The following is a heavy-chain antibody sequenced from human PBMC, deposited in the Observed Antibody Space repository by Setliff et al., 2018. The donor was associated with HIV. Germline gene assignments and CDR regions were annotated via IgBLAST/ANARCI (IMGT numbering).Heavy chain of an antibody. V-gene: IGHV4-34*01. Sequence: SETLSLTCGVYGGSFSSYYWSWIRQSPGKGLEWIGEINHSGSTNYNPSLKSRVTISVDTSKNQFSLKLSSVTAADTAVYFCARVRTGSYFQRLYYYYMDVWGKGTTVTVSS. CDR3: ARVRTGSYFQRLYYYYMDV. CDR1: GGSFSSYY. CDR2: INHSGST. J-gene: IGHJ6*03. D-gene: IGHD3-9*01.